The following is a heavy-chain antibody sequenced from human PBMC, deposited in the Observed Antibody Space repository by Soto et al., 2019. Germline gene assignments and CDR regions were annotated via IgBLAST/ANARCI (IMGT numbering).Heavy chain of an antibody. D-gene: IGHD1-26*01. CDR1: GYTFTGYY. J-gene: IGHJ6*02. Sequence: QVQLVQSGAEVKKPGASVKVSCKASGYTFTGYYMHWVRQAPGQGLEWMGWINPNSCGTNYAQKFQGRVTMTRDTSISTAYMELSRLRSDDTAVYYCARCRTRSYPGVMDVWGQGTTVTVYS. V-gene: IGHV1-2*02. CDR2: INPNSCGT. CDR3: ARCRTRSYPGVMDV.